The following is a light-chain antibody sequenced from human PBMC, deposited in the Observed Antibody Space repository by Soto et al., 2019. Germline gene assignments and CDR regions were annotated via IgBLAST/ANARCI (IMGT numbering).Light chain of an antibody. Sequence: QSALTQPASVSGSPGQSITISCTGTSSDVGGYNYVSWYQQHPGKAPKLMIYDVSNRPSGVSNRFSGSKSGNTASLTISGLHADDEADYYSSSYTSSSIDYVFGTGTKLTVL. CDR3: SSYTSSSIDYV. CDR1: SSDVGGYNY. CDR2: DVS. J-gene: IGLJ1*01. V-gene: IGLV2-14*01.